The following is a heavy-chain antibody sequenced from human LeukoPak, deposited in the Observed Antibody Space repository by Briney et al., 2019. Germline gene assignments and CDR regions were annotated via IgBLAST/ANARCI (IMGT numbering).Heavy chain of an antibody. D-gene: IGHD1-26*01. CDR2: IYHSGST. J-gene: IGHJ4*02. CDR3: AREQWELRAIDY. Sequence: SETLSLTCAVYGGSFSGYYWSWIRQPPGKGLEWIGYIYHSGSTYYNPSLKSRVTISVDRSKNQFSLKLSSVTAADTAVYYCAREQWELRAIDYWGQGTLVTVSS. CDR1: GGSFSGYY. V-gene: IGHV4-34*01.